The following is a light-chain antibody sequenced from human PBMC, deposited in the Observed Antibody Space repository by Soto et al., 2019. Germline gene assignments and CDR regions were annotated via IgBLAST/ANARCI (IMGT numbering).Light chain of an antibody. Sequence: EIVMTQSPATLSLSPGERATLSCRASQTVSSSLAWYQQKPGQAPRLLIYEASNRATGIPARFSGSGSGADFTLTISRLEPEDFAVYYCQQYGSSPTFGQGTRLEIK. CDR1: QTVSSS. J-gene: IGKJ5*01. CDR2: EAS. V-gene: IGKV3-20*01. CDR3: QQYGSSPT.